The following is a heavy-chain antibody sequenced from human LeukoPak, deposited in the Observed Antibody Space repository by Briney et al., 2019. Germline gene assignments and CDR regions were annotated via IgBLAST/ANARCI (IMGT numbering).Heavy chain of an antibody. J-gene: IGHJ4*02. CDR1: GFTFSSYG. D-gene: IGHD3-3*01. CDR2: IWYDGSNK. CDR3: ARGPTSIRSGYYPTPNFDY. Sequence: PGGSLRLSCAASGFTFSSYGMHWVRQAPGKGLEWVAVIWYDGSNKYYADSVKGRFTISRDNSKNTLYLQMNSLRAEDTAVYYCARGPTSIRSGYYPTPNFDYWGQGTLVTVSS. V-gene: IGHV3-33*01.